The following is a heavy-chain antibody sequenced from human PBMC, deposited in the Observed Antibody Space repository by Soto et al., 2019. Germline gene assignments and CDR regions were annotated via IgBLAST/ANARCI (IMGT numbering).Heavy chain of an antibody. Sequence: GGSLRLSCAASGFTFSSYAMSWVRQAPGKGLEWVSAISGRGGSTYYADSVKGRFTISRDNSKNTLYLQMNSLRAEDTAVYYCAKDPNLCSGGSCYFYNWFDPWGQGTLVTVSS. J-gene: IGHJ5*02. CDR3: AKDPNLCSGGSCYFYNWFDP. V-gene: IGHV3-23*01. CDR2: ISGRGGST. CDR1: GFTFSSYA. D-gene: IGHD2-15*01.